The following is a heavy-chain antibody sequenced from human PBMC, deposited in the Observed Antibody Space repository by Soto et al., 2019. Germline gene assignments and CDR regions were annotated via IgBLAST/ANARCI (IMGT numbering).Heavy chain of an antibody. CDR2: ISYDGSNK. Sequence: PGGSLRLSCAASGFTFSSYGMHWVRQAPGKGLEWVAVISYDGSNKYYADSVKGRFTISRDNSKNTLYLQMNSLRAEDTAVYYCAKMRGNDGYYYGMDVWGQGTTVTVS. V-gene: IGHV3-30*18. CDR3: AKMRGNDGYYYGMDV. D-gene: IGHD1-1*01. CDR1: GFTFSSYG. J-gene: IGHJ6*02.